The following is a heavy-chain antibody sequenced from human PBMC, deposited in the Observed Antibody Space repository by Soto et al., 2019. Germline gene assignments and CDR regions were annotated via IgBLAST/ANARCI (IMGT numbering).Heavy chain of an antibody. V-gene: IGHV4-31*03. Sequence: KTSETLSLTCTVSGGSISSGGYYWSWIRQHPGKGLEWIGYIYYSGSTYYNPSLKSRVTISVDTSKNQFSLKLSSVTAADTAVYYCARDLARYGMDVWGQGTTVTVSS. CDR1: GGSISSGGYY. J-gene: IGHJ6*02. CDR3: ARDLARYGMDV. D-gene: IGHD3-16*01. CDR2: IYYSGST.